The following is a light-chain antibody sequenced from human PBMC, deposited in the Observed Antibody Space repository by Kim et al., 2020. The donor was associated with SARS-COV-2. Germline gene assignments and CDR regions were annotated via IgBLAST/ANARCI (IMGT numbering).Light chain of an antibody. J-gene: IGKJ2*03. V-gene: IGKV2-28*01. Sequence: PASISCRSSQSLLHSNGYNYLDWYLQKPGQSPQLLIYLGSNRASGVPDRFSGSGSGTDFTLKISRVEAGDVGVYYCMQALQTPRYSFGQGTKLEIK. CDR3: MQALQTPRYS. CDR1: QSLLHSNGYNY. CDR2: LGS.